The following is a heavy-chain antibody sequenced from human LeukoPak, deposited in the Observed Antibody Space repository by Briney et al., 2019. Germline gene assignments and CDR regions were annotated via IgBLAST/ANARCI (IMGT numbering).Heavy chain of an antibody. CDR2: INPSSGST. V-gene: IGHV1-46*01. Sequence: ASVKVSCKASGDTFTNYYMHWVRQAPGHGLEWMGIINPSSGSTSYAQKFQGRVTMTRDMSTSTVYMTLSSLRSEDTAVYYCARDAVAPYSFDYWGQGTLVTVSS. J-gene: IGHJ4*02. CDR3: ARDAVAPYSFDY. CDR1: GDTFTNYY.